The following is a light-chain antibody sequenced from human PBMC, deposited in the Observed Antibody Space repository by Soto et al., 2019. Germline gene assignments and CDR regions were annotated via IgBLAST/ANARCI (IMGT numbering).Light chain of an antibody. CDR3: QKYNSAPLT. CDR1: QGISNY. V-gene: IGKV1-27*01. Sequence: DIHMTQSPSSLSSSLGDIVTIACLSSQGISNYLAWYQQKPGKAPNLLIYAASTLQSGVPSRFSGSGSGTDFTLTISSLQPEDVATYYCQKYNSAPLTFGGGTKVDIK. CDR2: AAS. J-gene: IGKJ4*01.